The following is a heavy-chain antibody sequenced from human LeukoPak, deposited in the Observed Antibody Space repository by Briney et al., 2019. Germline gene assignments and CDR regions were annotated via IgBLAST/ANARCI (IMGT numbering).Heavy chain of an antibody. CDR3: VTDTYYGSGSHHPRRFDY. D-gene: IGHD3-10*01. CDR1: GFNFNTYT. Sequence: GGSLRLSCAASGFNFNTYTMNWVRQAPGKGLEWVSSISSDSSYIYYADAVQGRFTVSRDNAKYSLYLQMNSLRAEDTALYYCVTDTYYGSGSHHPRRFDYWGQGTLVTVSS. CDR2: ISSDSSYI. J-gene: IGHJ4*02. V-gene: IGHV3-21*04.